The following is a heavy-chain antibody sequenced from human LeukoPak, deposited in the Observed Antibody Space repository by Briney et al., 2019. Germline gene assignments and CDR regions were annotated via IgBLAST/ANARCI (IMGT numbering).Heavy chain of an antibody. Sequence: PGGSLRLSCAASGFTFSSYEMNWVRQAPGKGLEWVSYISSSGSTIYYADSVKGRFTISRDNAKNSLYLQMNSLRAEDTAVYYCARPIIYYYHGMDVWGKGTTVTVSS. CDR2: ISSSGSTI. CDR1: GFTFSSYE. CDR3: ARPIIYYYHGMDV. V-gene: IGHV3-48*03. J-gene: IGHJ6*04.